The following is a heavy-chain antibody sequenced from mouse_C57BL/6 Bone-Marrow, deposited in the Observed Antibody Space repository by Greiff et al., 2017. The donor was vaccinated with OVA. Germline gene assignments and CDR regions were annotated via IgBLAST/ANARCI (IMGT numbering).Heavy chain of an antibody. V-gene: IGHV1-7*01. CDR1: GYTFTSYW. CDR2: INPSSGYT. J-gene: IGHJ3*01. Sequence: QVHVKQSGAELAKPGASVKLSCKASGYTFTSYWMHWVKQRPGQGLEWIGYINPSSGYTKYNQKFKDKATLTADKSSSTAYMQLSSLTYEDSAVYYWASGYYGSSFAYWGQGTLVTVSA. CDR3: ASGYYGSSFAY. D-gene: IGHD1-1*01.